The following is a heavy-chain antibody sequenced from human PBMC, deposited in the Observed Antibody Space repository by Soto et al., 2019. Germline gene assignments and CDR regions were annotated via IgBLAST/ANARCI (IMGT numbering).Heavy chain of an antibody. CDR3: AIVLYYGSGLDRGVKKARWFDP. CDR1: GGTFSSYA. V-gene: IGHV1-69*13. J-gene: IGHJ5*02. CDR2: IIPIFGTA. D-gene: IGHD3-10*01. Sequence: GASVKVSCKASGGTFSSYAISWVRQAPGQGLEWMGGIIPIFGTANYAQKFQGRATITADESTSTAYMELSSLRSEDTAVYYCAIVLYYGSGLDRGVKKARWFDPWGQGTLVTVSS.